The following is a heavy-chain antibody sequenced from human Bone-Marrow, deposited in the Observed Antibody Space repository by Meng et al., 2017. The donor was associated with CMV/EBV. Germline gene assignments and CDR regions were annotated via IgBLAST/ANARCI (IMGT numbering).Heavy chain of an antibody. J-gene: IGHJ6*02. D-gene: IGHD3-3*01. V-gene: IGHV3-48*03. CDR1: GFTFSSYE. Sequence: GGSLRLSCAASGFTFSSYEMNWVRQAPGKGLEWVSYISSSGSTIYYADSVKGRFTISRDNAKNSLYLQMNSLRAEDTAVYYCARDGFSPVWSGFYYYYGMDVWGQGTTVTVSS. CDR2: ISSSGSTI. CDR3: ARDGFSPVWSGFYYYYGMDV.